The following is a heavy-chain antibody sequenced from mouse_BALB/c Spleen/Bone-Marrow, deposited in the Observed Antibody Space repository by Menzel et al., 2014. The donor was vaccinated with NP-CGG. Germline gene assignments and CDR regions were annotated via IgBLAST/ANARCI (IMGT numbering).Heavy chain of an antibody. D-gene: IGHD1-1*01. CDR2: IYPGNVNT. V-gene: IGHV1S56*01. J-gene: IGHJ2*01. Sequence: VQLQQSGPELVKPGASVRISCKASNYTFTTYYIYWVKQRPGQGLEWIGWIYPGNVNTKYNEKFKAKATLTGDKSSSTAYMQLSSLTSEDSAVYFCARSRYGSYYGYWGQGTPLTVSS. CDR1: NYTFTTYY. CDR3: ARSRYGSYYGY.